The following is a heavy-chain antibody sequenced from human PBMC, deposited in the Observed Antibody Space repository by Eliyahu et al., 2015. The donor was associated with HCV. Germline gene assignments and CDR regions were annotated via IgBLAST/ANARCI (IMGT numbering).Heavy chain of an antibody. CDR2: IYTSGST. CDR3: ARQVVVVPAAMAWFDP. D-gene: IGHD2-2*01. CDR1: GGSISSGSYY. J-gene: IGHJ5*02. V-gene: IGHV4-61*02. Sequence: GPGLVKPSQTLSLTCTVSGGSISSGSYYWSWIRQPAGKGLEWIGRIYTSGSTNYNPSLKSRVTNTSRPFQKPFPPKPNPLTPADPALYFCARQVVVVPAAMAWFDPWGQGTLVTVSS.